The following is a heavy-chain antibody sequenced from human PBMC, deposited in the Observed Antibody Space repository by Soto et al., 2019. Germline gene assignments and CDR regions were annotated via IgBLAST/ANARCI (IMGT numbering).Heavy chain of an antibody. Sequence: SETLSLTCPVSGGSIYSSGYYWVWIREPPGRGLEWIGNIDYNGVTYSNPSLKSRVTISRDTSKNQFSLKLTSVTAADTALYYCGKVLVGATGHTDSDSWGPGTLVTVSS. J-gene: IGHJ4*02. V-gene: IGHV4-39*01. CDR2: IDYNGVT. D-gene: IGHD2-15*01. CDR3: GKVLVGATGHTDSDS. CDR1: GGSIYSSGYY.